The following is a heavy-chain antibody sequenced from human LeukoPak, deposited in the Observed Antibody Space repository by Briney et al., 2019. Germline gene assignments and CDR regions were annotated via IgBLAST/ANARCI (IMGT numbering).Heavy chain of an antibody. D-gene: IGHD2-2*01. J-gene: IGHJ4*02. CDR3: ARDRAGLYYFDY. CDR2: IWYDGSNK. V-gene: IGHV3-33*01. Sequence: PGRSRRLSCAASGFTFSSYGMHWVRQAPGKGLEWVAVIWYDGSNKYYADSVKGRFTISRDNSKNTLYLQMNSLRAEDTAVYYCARDRAGLYYFDYWGQGTLVTVSS. CDR1: GFTFSSYG.